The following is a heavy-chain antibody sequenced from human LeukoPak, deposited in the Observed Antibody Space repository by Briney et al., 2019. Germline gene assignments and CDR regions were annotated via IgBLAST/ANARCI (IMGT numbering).Heavy chain of an antibody. CDR2: INPSGGST. D-gene: IGHD3-3*01. CDR3: ARERFLERSSLNWFDP. CDR1: GYTFTSYY. V-gene: IGHV1-46*01. Sequence: GASVKVSCKASGYTFTSYYMHWVRQAPGQGLEWMGIINPSGGSTSYAQKFQGRVTMTRDMSTSTVYMELSSLRSEDTAVYYCARERFLERSSLNWFDPWGQGTLVTVSS. J-gene: IGHJ5*02.